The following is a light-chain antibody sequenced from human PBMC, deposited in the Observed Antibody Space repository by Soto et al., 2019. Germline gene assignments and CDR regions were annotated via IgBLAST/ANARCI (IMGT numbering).Light chain of an antibody. CDR2: EVS. J-gene: IGLJ1*01. V-gene: IGLV2-14*01. CDR1: SSDVGNYNY. Sequence: QSAPTQPAPVSGSPGQSITISCTGTSSDVGNYNYVSWYQQHPGKAPKLMISEVSNRPSGVSNRFSGSRSGNTASLTISGLRAEDEADYYCSSYTSTSTYVFGTGTKLTVL. CDR3: SSYTSTSTYV.